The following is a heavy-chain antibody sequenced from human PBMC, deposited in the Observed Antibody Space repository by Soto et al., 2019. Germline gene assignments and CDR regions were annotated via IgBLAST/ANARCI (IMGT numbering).Heavy chain of an antibody. J-gene: IGHJ6*02. Sequence: PSQTLSLTCAVSGDSVSTNSAAWNWIRQSPPRGLGWLGRTYYRSKWYNDYAVSVKSRININADTSKNQISLQLNSVTPEDTAVYYCARAGPDYYYYGLDVWGQGTTVTVSS. CDR2: TYYRSKWYN. CDR1: GDSVSTNSAA. V-gene: IGHV6-1*01. D-gene: IGHD3-10*01. CDR3: ARAGPDYYYYGLDV.